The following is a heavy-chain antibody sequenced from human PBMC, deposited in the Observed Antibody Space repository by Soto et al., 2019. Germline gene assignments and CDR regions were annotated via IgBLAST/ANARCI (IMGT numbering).Heavy chain of an antibody. V-gene: IGHV3-23*01. Sequence: SGGSLRLTCAPSGFTFSTYVMNWVRLAPGKGLEWVSGISTSGRNTYYADSVKGRFTISRDNSKNTLYLQMNSLRAEDTAVYYCAKGFVGVCYHCSYHFDSWGQGALVTAPQ. D-gene: IGHD2-8*01. CDR2: ISTSGRNT. CDR3: AKGFVGVCYHCSYHFDS. CDR1: GFTFSTYV. J-gene: IGHJ4*02.